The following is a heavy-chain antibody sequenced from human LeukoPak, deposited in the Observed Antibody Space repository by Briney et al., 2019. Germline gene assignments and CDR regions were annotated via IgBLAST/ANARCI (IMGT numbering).Heavy chain of an antibody. J-gene: IGHJ4*02. CDR1: GFTFSDYY. D-gene: IGHD3-10*01. Sequence: GGSLRLFCAASGFTFSDYYMSWIRQAPGKGLEWVSYISSSGSTIYYADSVKGRFTISRDNSKNTLYLQMNSLRTGDTAVYYCARDRTAYATRGIINYFDYWGQGTLVTVSS. V-gene: IGHV3-11*04. CDR2: ISSSGSTI. CDR3: ARDRTAYATRGIINYFDY.